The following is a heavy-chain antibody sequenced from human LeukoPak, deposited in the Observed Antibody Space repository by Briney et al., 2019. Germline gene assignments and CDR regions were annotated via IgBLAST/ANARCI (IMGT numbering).Heavy chain of an antibody. V-gene: IGHV5-51*01. CDR2: IYPGDSDT. D-gene: IGHD2-21*01. Sequence: GESLKISCKASGYGFTTYWIGWVRQMPGKGLEYMGIIYPGDSDTRYSPSFQGQVTISADKSIGTTYLQWSSPKASDTAMYYCARHGNLWSLDFWGQGTLVTVSS. CDR3: ARHGNLWSLDF. CDR1: GYGFTTYW. J-gene: IGHJ4*02.